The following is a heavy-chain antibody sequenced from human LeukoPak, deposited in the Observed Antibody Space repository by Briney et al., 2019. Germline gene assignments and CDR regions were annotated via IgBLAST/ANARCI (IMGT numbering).Heavy chain of an antibody. CDR2: IRYDGSNK. J-gene: IGHJ4*02. CDR3: AKDLYCSGSYQIRLFDY. Sequence: GGSLRLSCAASGFPFSSYGMHWVRHAPGKALEWVAFIRYDGSNKFYADSVKGRFTISRDNSKNTLYLQMNSLRAEDTAAYYCAKDLYCSGSYQIRLFDYWGQGTLVTVSS. D-gene: IGHD3-10*01. V-gene: IGHV3-30*02. CDR1: GFPFSSYG.